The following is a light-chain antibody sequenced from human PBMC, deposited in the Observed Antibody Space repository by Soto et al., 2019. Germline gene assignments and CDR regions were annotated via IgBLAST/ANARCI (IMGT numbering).Light chain of an antibody. CDR3: SSYTSSTTQV. Sequence: QSALTQPASVSGSPGQSITISCAGTSSDVGAYNYVSWYQQHPGKAPELVIYGVGDRPSGVSNRFSGSKSGNTASLTISGLQAEDEADYYCSSYTSSTTQVFGGGTKVTVL. V-gene: IGLV2-14*01. J-gene: IGLJ3*02. CDR2: GVG. CDR1: SSDVGAYNY.